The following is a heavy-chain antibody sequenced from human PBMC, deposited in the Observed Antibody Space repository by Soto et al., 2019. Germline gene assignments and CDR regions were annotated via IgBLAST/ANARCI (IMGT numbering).Heavy chain of an antibody. J-gene: IGHJ6*02. CDR2: LHSGGDT. CDR1: GIPVSSNY. D-gene: IGHD3-3*01. Sequence: EVQLVESGGGLVQPGGSLRLSCAASGIPVSSNYMTWVRQAPGKGLEWVSVLHSGGDTYYANSVKVRFTISRHDSTNTLFLQMRSMTPEDTAAYYWARDGPYYDASRMDVWGQGTTVTVSS. V-gene: IGHV3-53*04. CDR3: ARDGPYYDASRMDV.